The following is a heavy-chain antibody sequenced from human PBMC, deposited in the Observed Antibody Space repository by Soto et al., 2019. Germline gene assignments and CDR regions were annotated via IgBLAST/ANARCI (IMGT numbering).Heavy chain of an antibody. CDR3: ARNTDLQELSLDY. CDR1: GGSISSYY. J-gene: IGHJ4*02. CDR2: IYYSGST. V-gene: IGHV4-59*01. D-gene: IGHD3-3*01. Sequence: SSETLSLTCTVSGGSISSYYWSWIRQPPGKGLKWIGYIYYSGSTNYNPSLKSRVTISVDTSKNQFSLKLSSVTAADTAVYYCARNTDLQELSLDYWGQGTLVTVSS.